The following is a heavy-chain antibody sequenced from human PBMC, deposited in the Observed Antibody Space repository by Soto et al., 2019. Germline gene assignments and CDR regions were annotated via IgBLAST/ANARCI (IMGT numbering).Heavy chain of an antibody. CDR2: ITASGRST. D-gene: IGHD1-26*01. CDR1: GLTFTTYA. CDR3: AKGGPSLYYYGLDV. Sequence: GGSLRLSCAASGLTFTTYAMTWVRQSPGKGLEWVSTITASGRSTHYADSVEGRFTISRDNSKNTLSLQMDSLRAEDTALYYCAKGGPSLYYYGLDVWGQGTSVTVSS. J-gene: IGHJ6*02. V-gene: IGHV3-23*01.